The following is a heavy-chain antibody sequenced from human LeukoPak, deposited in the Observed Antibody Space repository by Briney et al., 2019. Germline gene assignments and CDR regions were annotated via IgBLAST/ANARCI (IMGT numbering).Heavy chain of an antibody. CDR2: IYYTGNT. V-gene: IGHV4-39*07. CDR1: GDSITGYY. CDR3: ARVGALLPFDY. Sequence: SETLSLTCTVSGDSITGYYCGWIRQPPGKGLEWIGNIYYTGNTYYNASLKSRVTISVDTSKNRFSLKLTSVTAADTAVYYCARVGALLPFDYWGQGILVTVSS. J-gene: IGHJ4*02. D-gene: IGHD4/OR15-4a*01.